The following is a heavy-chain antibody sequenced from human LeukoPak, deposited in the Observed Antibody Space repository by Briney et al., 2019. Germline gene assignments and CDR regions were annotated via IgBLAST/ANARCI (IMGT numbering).Heavy chain of an antibody. V-gene: IGHV1-69*13. CDR2: IIPIFGTA. Sequence: SVKVSCKASGGTFSSYAISWVRQAPGQGLEWMGGIIPIFGTANYAQKFQGRVTITVDESTSTAYMELSSLRSEDTAVYYCAGYCTNGVCYTWFDPWGQGTLVTVSS. D-gene: IGHD2-8*01. CDR1: GGTFSSYA. CDR3: AGYCTNGVCYTWFDP. J-gene: IGHJ5*02.